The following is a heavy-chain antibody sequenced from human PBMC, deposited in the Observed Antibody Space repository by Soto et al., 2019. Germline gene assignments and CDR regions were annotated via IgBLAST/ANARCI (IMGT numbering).Heavy chain of an antibody. CDR1: GDSVSSNSAA. Sequence: PSQTLSLTCAISGDSVSSNSAAWNWIRQSPSRGLEWLGRTYYRSKWYNDYAVSVKSRITINPDTSKNQFSLQLNSVTPEDTAVYYCARSFASAGIAAADTYYYYGMDVWGQGTTVTVSS. J-gene: IGHJ6*02. D-gene: IGHD6-13*01. CDR2: TYYRSKWYN. V-gene: IGHV6-1*01. CDR3: ARSFASAGIAAADTYYYYGMDV.